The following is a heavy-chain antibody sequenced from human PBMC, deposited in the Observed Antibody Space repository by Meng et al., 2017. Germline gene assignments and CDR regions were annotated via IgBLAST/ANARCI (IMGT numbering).Heavy chain of an antibody. CDR1: GYTFTGYY. V-gene: IGHV1-2*06. Sequence: ASVKVSCKASGYTFTGYYMHWVRQAPGQGLEWMGRINPNSGGTNYAQKFLGRVTMTRDTSISTAYMELSRLRSDDTAVYYCAREGHSSGWPGVDVWGQGTTVTRLL. CDR2: INPNSGGT. J-gene: IGHJ6*02. CDR3: AREGHSSGWPGVDV. D-gene: IGHD6-19*01.